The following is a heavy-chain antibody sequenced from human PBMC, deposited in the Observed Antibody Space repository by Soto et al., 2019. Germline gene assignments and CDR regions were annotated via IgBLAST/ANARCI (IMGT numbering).Heavy chain of an antibody. V-gene: IGHV4-34*01. Sequence: SETLSLTCAVYGGSFSGYYWSWIRQPPGKGLEWIGEINHSGSTNYNPSLKSRVTISVDTSKNQFSLKLSSVTAADTAVYYCARHVRRRIAAAGTLDYWGQGTLVTVSS. J-gene: IGHJ4*02. CDR2: INHSGST. CDR1: GGSFSGYY. D-gene: IGHD6-13*01. CDR3: ARHVRRRIAAAGTLDY.